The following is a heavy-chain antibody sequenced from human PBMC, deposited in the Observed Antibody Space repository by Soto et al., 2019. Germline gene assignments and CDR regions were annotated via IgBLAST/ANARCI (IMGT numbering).Heavy chain of an antibody. J-gene: IGHJ5*02. D-gene: IGHD3-10*01. CDR1: GFTFSSYA. Sequence: GGSLRLSCAASGFTFSSYAMSWVRQAPGKGLEWVSAISGSGGSTYYADSVKGRFTISRDNSKNTLYLQMNSLRAEDTAVYYCAKDPGYYGSGHLNWFDPWGQGTLVTVPS. V-gene: IGHV3-23*01. CDR3: AKDPGYYGSGHLNWFDP. CDR2: ISGSGGST.